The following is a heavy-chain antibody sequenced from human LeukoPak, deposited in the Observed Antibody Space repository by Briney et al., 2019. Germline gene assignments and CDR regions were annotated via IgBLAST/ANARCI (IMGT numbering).Heavy chain of an antibody. V-gene: IGHV4-59*08. CDR2: IYYSGST. CDR3: ARGSSGYNVFDM. CDR1: GGSISSYY. Sequence: SETLSLTCNVSGGSISSYYWTWLRQPPGNGPEWIGHIYYSGSTTYNPSLKSRVTISVDTSKNQFSLNLSSVTAADTAVYYCARGSSGYNVFDMWGRGTMVTVSS. D-gene: IGHD3-22*01. J-gene: IGHJ3*02.